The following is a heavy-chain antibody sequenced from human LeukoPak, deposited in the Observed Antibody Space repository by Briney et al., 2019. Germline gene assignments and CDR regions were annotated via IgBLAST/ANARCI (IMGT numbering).Heavy chain of an antibody. D-gene: IGHD3-10*01. J-gene: IGHJ4*02. CDR2: IYYSGST. CDR1: GGSISSGDYY. CDR3: ARWGTMVRGVHRAHFDY. V-gene: IGHV4-30-4*01. Sequence: PSQTLSLTCTVSGGSISSGDYYWSWIRQPPGKGLEWIGYIYYSGSTYYNPSLKSPVTISVDTSKNQFSLKLSSVTAADTAVYYCARWGTMVRGVHRAHFDYWGQGTLVTVSS.